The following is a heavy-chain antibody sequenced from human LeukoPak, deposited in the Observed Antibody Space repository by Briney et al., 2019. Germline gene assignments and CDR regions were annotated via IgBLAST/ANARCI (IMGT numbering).Heavy chain of an antibody. CDR2: INPNSGGT. CDR3: ARDLSYSTGWSCHSDY. D-gene: IGHD6-19*01. V-gene: IGHV1-2*02. J-gene: IGHJ4*02. CDR1: GYTFTGYY. Sequence: ASVKVSCKASGYTFTGYYMHWVRQAPGQGLEWMGWINPNSGGTNYAQKFQGRVTMTRDTSISTAYMELSRLRSDDTAVYYCARDLSYSTGWSCHSDYWGQGTLVTVSS.